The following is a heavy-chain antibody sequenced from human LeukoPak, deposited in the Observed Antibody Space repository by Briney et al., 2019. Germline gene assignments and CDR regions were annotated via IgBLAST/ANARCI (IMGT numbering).Heavy chain of an antibody. Sequence: GGSLRLSCEASGITFDDYAMYGVRQAPGKGLEWVAGISWNSGKTGYADSVKGRFTVSRDNAKNSLFLQMNSLRIVDAALYYCVAGSSYSPADAFYTWGPGTRVTVSS. V-gene: IGHV3-9*01. J-gene: IGHJ3*02. D-gene: IGHD3-3*01. CDR3: VAGSSYSPADAFYT. CDR1: GITFDDYA. CDR2: ISWNSGKT.